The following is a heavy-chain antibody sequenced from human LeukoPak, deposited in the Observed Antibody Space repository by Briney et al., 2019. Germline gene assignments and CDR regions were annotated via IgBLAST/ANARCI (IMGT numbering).Heavy chain of an antibody. V-gene: IGHV4-38-2*02. D-gene: IGHD2-15*01. J-gene: IGHJ5*01. CDR2: IYHSGST. CDR1: GYSISSGYY. CDR3: ARLSGIYFDGGSCFNYFDS. Sequence: PSETLSLTXTVSGYSISSGYYWGWIRQPPGKWLEWIGTIYHSGSTYYNPSLKSRVTMSVDTSKNQFSLRLTSVTAADTAVYYCARLSGIYFDGGSCFNYFDSWGQGTLVTVSS.